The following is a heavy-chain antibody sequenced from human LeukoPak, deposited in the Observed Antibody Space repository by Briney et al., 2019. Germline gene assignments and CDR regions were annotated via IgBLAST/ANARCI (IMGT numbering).Heavy chain of an antibody. CDR1: GFTFSNFG. CDR3: VRDRDYAFDF. Sequence: PGRSLSLSCAASGFTFSNFGMHWVRQAPAKGLEWVALIWYDGSNKYYADSVKGRFTISRDNSKNSLYLQMNSLRDEDTAVYFCVRDRDYAFDFWGQGTMVTVSS. V-gene: IGHV3-33*01. J-gene: IGHJ3*01. CDR2: IWYDGSNK.